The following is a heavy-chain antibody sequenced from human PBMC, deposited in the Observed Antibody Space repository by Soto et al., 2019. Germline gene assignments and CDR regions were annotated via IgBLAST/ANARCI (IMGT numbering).Heavy chain of an antibody. J-gene: IGHJ4*02. CDR2: ISYDGGLQ. V-gene: IGHV3-30*03. CDR3: VSARGYGHASVPYS. D-gene: IGHD5-18*01. CDR1: GFTFTSYG. Sequence: QAHLVESGGGVVQPGRSLRRSCAASGFTFTSYGMHWVRQAPGTMLEWVAVISYDGGLQHYADSVKGRFTISRDNSKNMVLLQMNSLRAEDTAVYYCVSARGYGHASVPYSWGQGTLVSFSS.